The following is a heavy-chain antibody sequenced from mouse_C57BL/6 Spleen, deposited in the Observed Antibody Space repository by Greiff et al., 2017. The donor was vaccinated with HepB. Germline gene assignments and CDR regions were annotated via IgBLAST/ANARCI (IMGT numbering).Heavy chain of an antibody. J-gene: IGHJ3*01. V-gene: IGHV1-82*01. D-gene: IGHD2-4*01. CDR2: IYPGDGDT. CDR3: ARWGDYAFAY. CDR1: GYAFSSSW. Sequence: VKLQESGPELVKPGASVKISCKASGYAFSSSWMNWVKQRPGKGLEWIGRIYPGDGDTNYNGKFKGKATLTADKSSSTAYMQLSSLTSEDSAVYFCARWGDYAFAYWGQGTLVTVSA.